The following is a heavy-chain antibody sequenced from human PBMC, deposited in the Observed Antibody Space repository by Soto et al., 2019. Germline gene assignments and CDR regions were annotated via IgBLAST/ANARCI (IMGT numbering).Heavy chain of an antibody. CDR1: GLTFSDHY. Sequence: QVQLEESGGGLVKPGGSLRLSCAASGLTFSDHYMTWIRQAPGKGLEWISYISSSAGTIYYADSVKGRFTISRDNAKNSLYLQMTNLRAEDTAVYYCARAPYFGSGTYYYYALDVWGQGTTVTVSS. CDR2: ISSSAGTI. V-gene: IGHV3-11*01. D-gene: IGHD3-10*01. J-gene: IGHJ6*02. CDR3: ARAPYFGSGTYYYYALDV.